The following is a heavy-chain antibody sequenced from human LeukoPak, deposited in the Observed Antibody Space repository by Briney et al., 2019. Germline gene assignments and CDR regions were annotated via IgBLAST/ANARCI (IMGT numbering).Heavy chain of an antibody. CDR3: ARILGFSGSYYRFDY. V-gene: IGHV4-59*08. CDR2: VYYTGST. CDR1: GGSVSNYY. Sequence: SETLSLTCSVSGGSVSNYYWSWIRQPPGKGLEWIGYVYYTGSTNYNPSLKSRVTMFEDKSKNQFSLRLYSVTVADTAVYYCARILGFSGSYYRFDYWGQGTLITVSS. D-gene: IGHD1-26*01. J-gene: IGHJ4*02.